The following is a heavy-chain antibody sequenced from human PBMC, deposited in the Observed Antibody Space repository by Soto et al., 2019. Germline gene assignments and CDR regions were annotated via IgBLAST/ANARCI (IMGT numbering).Heavy chain of an antibody. J-gene: IGHJ4*02. CDR1: GFTFSSYD. CDR3: ARGGASHNSGYYYFGL. CDR2: FGSSGDT. V-gene: IGHV3-13*04. D-gene: IGHD3-22*01. Sequence: EVQLEESGGGLVQPGGSLRLSCAASGFTFSSYDMHWVRQVTGKGLEWVSTFGSSGDTYYPGSLKGRFTISRENAKNSLYLQMNSLRAEDTAVYYCARGGASHNSGYYYFGLWGQGTLFTVSS.